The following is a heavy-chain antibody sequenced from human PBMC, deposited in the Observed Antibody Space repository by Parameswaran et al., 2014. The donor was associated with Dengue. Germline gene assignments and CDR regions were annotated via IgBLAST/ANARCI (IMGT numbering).Heavy chain of an antibody. CDR3: AREREERLRYFDWLSPPWFDP. CDR2: ISYDGSNK. J-gene: IGHJ5*02. D-gene: IGHD3-9*01. V-gene: IGHV3-30*16. Sequence: WIRQPPGKGLEWVAVISYDGSNKYYADSVKGRFTISRDNSKNTLYLQMNSLRAEDTAVYYCAREREERLRYFDWLSPPWFDPWGQGTLVTVSS.